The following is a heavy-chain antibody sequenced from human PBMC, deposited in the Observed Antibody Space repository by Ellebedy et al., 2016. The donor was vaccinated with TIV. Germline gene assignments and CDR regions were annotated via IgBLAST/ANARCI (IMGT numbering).Heavy chain of an antibody. V-gene: IGHV3-48*01. CDR2: ISSSSSTI. CDR1: GFTFSSYS. Sequence: GGSLRLSXAASGFTFSSYSMNWVRQAPGKGLEWVSYISSSSSTIYYADSVKGRFTISRDNAKNSLYLQMNSLRAEDTAVYYCARDRAYCTNGVCYVVDYWGQGTLVTVSS. J-gene: IGHJ4*02. D-gene: IGHD2-8*01. CDR3: ARDRAYCTNGVCYVVDY.